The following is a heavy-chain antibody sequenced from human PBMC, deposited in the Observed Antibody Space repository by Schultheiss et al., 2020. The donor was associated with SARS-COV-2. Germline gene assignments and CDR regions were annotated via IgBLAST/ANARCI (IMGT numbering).Heavy chain of an antibody. J-gene: IGHJ5*02. V-gene: IGHV3-23*01. CDR2: ISGSGGST. CDR3: ATFVGYCSSTSCPNWFDP. Sequence: GESLKISCAASGFTFSSYAMSWVRQAPGKGLEWVSAISGSGGSTYYADSVKGRFTISRDNSKNTLYLHMNSLRAEDTAVYYCATFVGYCSSTSCPNWFDPWGQGTLVTVSS. CDR1: GFTFSSYA. D-gene: IGHD2-2*01.